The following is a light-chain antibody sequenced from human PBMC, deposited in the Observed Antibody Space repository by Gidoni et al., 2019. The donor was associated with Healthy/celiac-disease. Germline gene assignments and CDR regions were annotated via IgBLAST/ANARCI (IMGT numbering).Light chain of an antibody. Sequence: TMSASVGDIVTITCRASQSISSWLAWYQQKPGKAPKLLIYDASSLESGVPSRFSGSGSGTEFTLTISSLQPDDFATYYCQQYNSYGTWTFGQGTKLEIK. CDR1: QSISSW. V-gene: IGKV1-5*01. CDR3: QQYNSYGTWT. CDR2: DAS. J-gene: IGKJ2*02.